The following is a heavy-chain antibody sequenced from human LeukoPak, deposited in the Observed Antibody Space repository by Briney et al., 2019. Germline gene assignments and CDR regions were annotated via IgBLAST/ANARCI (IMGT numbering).Heavy chain of an antibody. CDR1: GYTFTSYY. Sequence: VASVKVSCKASGYTFTSYYMHWVRQAPGQGLEWMGIINPSGGSTSYAQKFQGRVTMTRDTSTSTVYMELSSLRSEDTAVYYCARGSRMYSSSSVVGGPIGSYYYYMDVWGKGTTVTVSS. J-gene: IGHJ6*03. CDR2: INPSGGST. V-gene: IGHV1-46*01. CDR3: ARGSRMYSSSSVVGGPIGSYYYYMDV. D-gene: IGHD6-13*01.